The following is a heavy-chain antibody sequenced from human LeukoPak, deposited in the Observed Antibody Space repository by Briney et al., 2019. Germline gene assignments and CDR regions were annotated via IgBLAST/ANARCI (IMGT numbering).Heavy chain of an antibody. V-gene: IGHV3-30*03. J-gene: IGHJ6*02. Sequence: GGSLRLPCAASGFTFSSYGMHWVRQAPGKGLEWVAVISYDGSNKYYADSVKGRFTISRDNSKSTLYLQMNSLRAEDTAVYYCARDFTPDTIFGVVIMNYYGMDVWGQGTTVNVSS. CDR1: GFTFSSYG. CDR2: ISYDGSNK. CDR3: ARDFTPDTIFGVVIMNYYGMDV. D-gene: IGHD3-3*01.